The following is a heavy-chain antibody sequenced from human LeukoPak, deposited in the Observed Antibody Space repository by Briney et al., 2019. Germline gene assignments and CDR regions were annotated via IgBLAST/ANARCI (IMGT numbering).Heavy chain of an antibody. CDR3: ARDRRPAVAGIEMGFDP. Sequence: EASETLSLTCTVSGGSISSGGYYWSWIRQHPGKGLEWIGYIYHSGSTYYNPSLKSRVTISVDTSKNQFSLKLSSVTAADTAVYYCARDRRPAVAGIEMGFDPWGQGTLVTVSS. CDR1: GGSISSGGYY. V-gene: IGHV4-31*03. J-gene: IGHJ5*02. D-gene: IGHD6-19*01. CDR2: IYHSGST.